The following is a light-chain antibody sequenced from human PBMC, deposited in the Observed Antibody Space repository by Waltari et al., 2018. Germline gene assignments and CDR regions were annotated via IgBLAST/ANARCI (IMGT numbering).Light chain of an antibody. CDR2: HAS. CDR3: QNHEKLPAT. Sequence: EIVLKQSPGTLSLSPGERATLACRASQSVSGFLAWYQQKPGQAPRLLIYHASNRATGIPDRFSGSGSGTDFSLTISRLEPEDFAVYYCQNHEKLPATFGQGTKVEI. CDR1: QSVSGF. J-gene: IGKJ1*01. V-gene: IGKV3-20*01.